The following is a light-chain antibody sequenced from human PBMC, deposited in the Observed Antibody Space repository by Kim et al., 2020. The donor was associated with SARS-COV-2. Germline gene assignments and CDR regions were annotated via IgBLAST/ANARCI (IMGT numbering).Light chain of an antibody. CDR1: QSIKNY. Sequence: EIVLTQSPATLSLSPGQRATLSCRASQSIKNYLAWYQQKPGQAPRLLIYDASNRATGISARFSGSGSGTDLTLTISSLEPEDFALYYCQQRGDWPPYTFGHGTKLEI. CDR3: QQRGDWPPYT. CDR2: DAS. V-gene: IGKV3-11*01. J-gene: IGKJ2*01.